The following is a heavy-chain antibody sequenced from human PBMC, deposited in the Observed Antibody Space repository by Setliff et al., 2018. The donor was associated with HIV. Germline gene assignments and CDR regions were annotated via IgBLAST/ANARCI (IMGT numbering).Heavy chain of an antibody. CDR3: AMDGYNLHYYYYMDV. Sequence: SVKVSCKASGGTFSSYTISWVRQAPGQGLEWMGRIIPILGIANYAQKFQGRVTITADKSTSTAYMELSSLRSEDTAVYYCAMDGYNLHYYYYMDVWGKGTRVTVS. CDR2: IIPILGIA. V-gene: IGHV1-69*02. D-gene: IGHD5-12*01. J-gene: IGHJ6*03. CDR1: GGTFSSYT.